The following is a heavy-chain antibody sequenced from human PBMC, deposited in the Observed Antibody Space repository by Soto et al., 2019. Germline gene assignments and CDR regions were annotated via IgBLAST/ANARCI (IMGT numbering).Heavy chain of an antibody. CDR2: VDHSGYT. Sequence: QVQLQESGPGLVRPAGTLSLICTVSSGSLSSNNWWSWVRQSPGKGLEWIGEVDHSGYTNYSPSLKSRVTTSVDKSKTQFSMNLSSVTAADTAVYYCAREKGWPGYYYIDVWGKGTTVTVSS. CDR3: AREKGWPGYYYIDV. V-gene: IGHV4-4*02. J-gene: IGHJ6*03. D-gene: IGHD2-15*01. CDR1: SGSLSSNNW.